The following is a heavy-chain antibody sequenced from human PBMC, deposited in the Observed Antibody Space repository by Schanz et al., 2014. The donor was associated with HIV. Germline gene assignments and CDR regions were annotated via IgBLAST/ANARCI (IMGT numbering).Heavy chain of an antibody. CDR3: ARDQNVISMVRGVMGGVDY. J-gene: IGHJ4*02. V-gene: IGHV1-2*02. D-gene: IGHD3-10*01. CDR2: INPNSGGT. CDR1: GYTFSGHY. Sequence: QVQLMQSGAEVKEPGASVKVSCKASGYTFSGHYLHWVRQAPGQGLEWMGWINPNSGGTNYAQKFQGRVTISRDTSISTAYMEVSRLRSDDTAVYYCARDQNVISMVRGVMGGVDYWGQGTLVTVSS.